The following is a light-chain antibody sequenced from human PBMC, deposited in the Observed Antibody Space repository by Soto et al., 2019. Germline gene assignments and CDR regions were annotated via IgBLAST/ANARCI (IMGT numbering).Light chain of an antibody. CDR3: QQSYSTPIT. CDR2: AAS. V-gene: IGKV1-39*01. J-gene: IGKJ5*01. Sequence: DIQMTQSPSSLSASVGDRVTITCRASQSISFYLNWYQQKPGNAPKVLIYAASNVQTGVPSRFSGSGSGADVTLTINSLQPEDFATYSCQQSYSTPITFGQGTRLEIK. CDR1: QSISFY.